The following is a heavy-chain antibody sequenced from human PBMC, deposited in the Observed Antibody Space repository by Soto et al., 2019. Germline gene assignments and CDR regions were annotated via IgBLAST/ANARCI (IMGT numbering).Heavy chain of an antibody. CDR3: ARDGLSSGYYYGFDY. D-gene: IGHD3-22*01. CDR2: INPNSGGT. J-gene: IGHJ4*02. Sequence: ASVKVSCKASGYTFTGYYMHWVRQAPGQGLEWMGWINPNSGGTNYAQKFQGWVTMTRDTSISTAYMELSRLRSDDTAVYYCARDGLSSGYYYGFDYWGQGTLVTVSS. V-gene: IGHV1-2*04. CDR1: GYTFTGYY.